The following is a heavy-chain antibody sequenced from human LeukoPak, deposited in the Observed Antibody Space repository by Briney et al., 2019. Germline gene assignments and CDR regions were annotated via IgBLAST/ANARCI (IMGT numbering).Heavy chain of an antibody. D-gene: IGHD2-2*01. CDR3: ARDPRSSTSCRACYYYMDV. J-gene: IGHJ6*03. CDR1: EGTFSSYA. V-gene: IGHV1-69*13. Sequence: SVKVSCKASEGTFSSYAISWVRQAPGQGREWMEGIIPIFGTANYAQKFQGRVTITEDESTSTAYMELSSLRSEDTAVYYCARDPRSSTSCRACYYYMDVWGKGTTVTVSS. CDR2: IIPIFGTA.